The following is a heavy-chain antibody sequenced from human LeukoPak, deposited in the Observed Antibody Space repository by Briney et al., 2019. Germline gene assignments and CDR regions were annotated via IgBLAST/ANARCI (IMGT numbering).Heavy chain of an antibody. V-gene: IGHV3-30*02. Sequence: GGSLRLSCAASGFTFSSYGMHWVRQAPGKGLEWVAFIRYDGSNKYYADSVKGRFTISRDNSKNTLYLQMNSLRAEDTAVYYCAAPSPSIAAYFDYWGQGTLVTVSS. CDR1: GFTFSSYG. CDR3: AAPSPSIAAYFDY. D-gene: IGHD6-6*01. J-gene: IGHJ4*02. CDR2: IRYDGSNK.